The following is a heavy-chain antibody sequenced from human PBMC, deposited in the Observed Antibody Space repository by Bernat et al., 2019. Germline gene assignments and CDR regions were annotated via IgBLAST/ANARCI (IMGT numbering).Heavy chain of an antibody. V-gene: IGHV3-48*03. Sequence: EVQLVESGGGLQQPGGSLRLSCAASGFTFSSFEMNWVRQAPGKGLEWVSYISSSGSTIYYADSVEGRFTISRDNAKNSLYLQMNSLRAEDTAVYFCARVTSVIYLDYWGQGTLVTVSS. D-gene: IGHD4-17*01. CDR3: ARVTSVIYLDY. J-gene: IGHJ4*02. CDR2: ISSSGSTI. CDR1: GFTFSSFE.